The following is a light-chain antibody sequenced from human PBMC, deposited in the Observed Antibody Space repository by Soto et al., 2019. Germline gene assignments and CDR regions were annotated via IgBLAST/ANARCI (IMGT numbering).Light chain of an antibody. V-gene: IGKV3-11*01. Sequence: ESVLTQSPATLSLSPGERATLSCRASQTVHNYLAWYQQKPGQVPRLLIYDAVKSATGLPDRFSGSVSGADFTLIINSLAPEDFAFYYRQQRSGRLTFGGGTRVDLK. CDR3: QQRSGRLT. CDR2: DAV. J-gene: IGKJ4*01. CDR1: QTVHNY.